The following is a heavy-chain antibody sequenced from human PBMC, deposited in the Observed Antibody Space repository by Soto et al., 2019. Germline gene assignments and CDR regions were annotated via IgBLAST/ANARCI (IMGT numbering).Heavy chain of an antibody. CDR3: ARDGAYDYVWGSYRIDAFDI. D-gene: IGHD3-16*02. CDR2: IYYSGST. V-gene: IGHV4-31*03. CDR1: GGSISSGGYY. J-gene: IGHJ3*02. Sequence: SETLSLSCTVSGGSISSGGYYWSWIRQHPGKGLEWIGYIYYSGSTYYNPSLKSRVTISVDTSKNQFSLKLSSVTAADTAVCYCARDGAYDYVWGSYRIDAFDIWGQGTMVTVSS.